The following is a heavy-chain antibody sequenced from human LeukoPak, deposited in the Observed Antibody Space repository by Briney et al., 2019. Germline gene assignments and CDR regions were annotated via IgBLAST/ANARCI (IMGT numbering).Heavy chain of an antibody. D-gene: IGHD3-22*01. CDR1: GFIFSSYA. CDR2: ISYDGSNK. Sequence: PGGSLRLSCAASGFIFSSYAMHWVRQAPGKGLEWLALISYDGSNKYYADSMKGRFTISRDNSKNTLYLQMNSLRAEDTAVYYCAREHYYDSSGFYRDFDCWGQGTLVTVSS. V-gene: IGHV3-30-3*01. CDR3: AREHYYDSSGFYRDFDC. J-gene: IGHJ4*02.